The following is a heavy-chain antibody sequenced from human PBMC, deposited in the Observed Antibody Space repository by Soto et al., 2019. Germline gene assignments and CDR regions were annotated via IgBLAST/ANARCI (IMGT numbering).Heavy chain of an antibody. CDR3: ARGPDYYYDSSGYYFGSA. Sequence: QVQLVQSGAEVKKPGSSVKVSCKASGGTFSSYAISWVRQAPGQGLEWMGGIIPIFGTANYAQKFQGRVTITADESTSTAYMELSSLRSEDTAVYYCARGPDYYYDSSGYYFGSAWGQGTLVTVSS. CDR2: IIPIFGTA. D-gene: IGHD3-22*01. V-gene: IGHV1-69*12. CDR1: GGTFSSYA. J-gene: IGHJ5*02.